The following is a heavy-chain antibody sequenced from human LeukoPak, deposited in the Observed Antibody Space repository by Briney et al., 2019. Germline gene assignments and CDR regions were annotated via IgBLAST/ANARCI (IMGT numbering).Heavy chain of an antibody. CDR2: TYYRSKWFN. D-gene: IGHD6-19*01. CDR1: GDSVSTNSAA. CDR3: VREYSSTFDI. V-gene: IGHV6-1*01. Sequence: SQTLSLTCAISGDSVSTNSAAWNWIRQSPPRGLEWLTRTYYRSKWFNAYAVSVKSRITINPDTSKNQFSLQLNSVTPEDTAVYYCVREYSSTFDIWGQGTMVTVSS. J-gene: IGHJ3*02.